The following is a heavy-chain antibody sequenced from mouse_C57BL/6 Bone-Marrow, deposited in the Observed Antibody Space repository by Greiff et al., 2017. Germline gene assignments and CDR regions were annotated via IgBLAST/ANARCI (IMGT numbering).Heavy chain of an antibody. CDR2: ISSGSSTI. V-gene: IGHV5-17*01. D-gene: IGHD2-1*01. Sequence: EVKLVESGGGLVKPGGSLKLSCAASGFTFSDYGMHWVRQAPEKGLEWVAYISSGSSTIYYADTVKGRFTISRDNAKNTLFLQMTRLRSEDTAMYYCARALYYNAMDYWGQGTSVTVSS. CDR3: ARALYYNAMDY. J-gene: IGHJ4*01. CDR1: GFTFSDYG.